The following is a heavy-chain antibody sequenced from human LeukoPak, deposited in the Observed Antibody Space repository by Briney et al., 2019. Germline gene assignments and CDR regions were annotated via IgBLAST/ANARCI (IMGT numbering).Heavy chain of an antibody. D-gene: IGHD6-13*01. V-gene: IGHV4-38-2*02. CDR2: IYHSGTT. CDR1: GYSISSGYF. Sequence: SETLSLTCTVSGYSISSGYFWGWIRQPPGEGLEWIGSIYHSGTTYYNPSLKSRVTISVDTSKNQFSLKLTSVTAADTAVYYCARGYSSSWYFNWFDPWGQGTLVTVSS. CDR3: ARGYSSSWYFNWFDP. J-gene: IGHJ5*02.